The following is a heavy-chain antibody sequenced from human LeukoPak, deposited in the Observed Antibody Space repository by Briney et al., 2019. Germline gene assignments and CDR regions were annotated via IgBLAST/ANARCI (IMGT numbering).Heavy chain of an antibody. CDR1: RFTFSRYE. V-gene: IGHV3-30-3*01. CDR2: ISPDGSTK. J-gene: IGHJ4*02. Sequence: GGSLRLSCAASRFTFSRYEIHWVRQAPGKGLEWLAVISPDGSTKNYADSVKGRFTISRDNSKNMLYLQMNSLRAEDTAVYYCARENAKYSSSAFDYWGQGTLVTVSS. CDR3: ARENAKYSSSAFDY. D-gene: IGHD6-6*01.